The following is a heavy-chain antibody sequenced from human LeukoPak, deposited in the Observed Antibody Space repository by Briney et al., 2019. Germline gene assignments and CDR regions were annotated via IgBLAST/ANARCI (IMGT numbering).Heavy chain of an antibody. Sequence: PSETLSLTCTVSGGSISSYYWSWIRQPPGKGLEWIGYIYYSGSTYYNPSLKSRVTISVDTSKNQFSLKLSSVTAADTAVYYCAREGYDSSGYQFDYWGQGTLVTVSS. CDR1: GGSISSYY. D-gene: IGHD3-22*01. CDR2: IYYSGST. J-gene: IGHJ4*02. V-gene: IGHV4-59*12. CDR3: AREGYDSSGYQFDY.